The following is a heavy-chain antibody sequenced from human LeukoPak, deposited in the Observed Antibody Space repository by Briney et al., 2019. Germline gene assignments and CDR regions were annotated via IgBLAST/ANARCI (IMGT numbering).Heavy chain of an antibody. D-gene: IGHD4-17*01. CDR3: ARDRHYGPYDAFDI. CDR1: GGSISSYY. CDR2: IYYSGST. V-gene: IGHV4-59*01. J-gene: IGHJ3*02. Sequence: PSETLSLTCTVSGGSISSYYWSWIRQPPGKGLEWIGYIYYSGSTNYNPSLKSRVTISVDTSKNQFSLKLSSVTAADTAVYYCARDRHYGPYDAFDIWGQGTMVTVSS.